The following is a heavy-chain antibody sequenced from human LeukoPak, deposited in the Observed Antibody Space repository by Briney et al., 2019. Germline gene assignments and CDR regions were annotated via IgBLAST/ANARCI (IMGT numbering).Heavy chain of an antibody. CDR1: GFTFSSYA. V-gene: IGHV3-30-3*01. Sequence: PGGSLRLSCAASGFTFSSYAMHWVRQAPGKGLEWVAVISYDGSNKYYADSVKGRFTISRDNSKNTLYLQMNSLRAEDTAVYYCARSGGWYSSSWYSFDYWGQGTLVTVSS. CDR2: ISYDGSNK. D-gene: IGHD6-13*01. J-gene: IGHJ4*02. CDR3: ARSGGWYSSSWYSFDY.